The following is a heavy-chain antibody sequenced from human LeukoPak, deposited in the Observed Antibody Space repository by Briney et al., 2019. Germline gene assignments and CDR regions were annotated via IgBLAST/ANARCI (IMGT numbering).Heavy chain of an antibody. V-gene: IGHV3-7*01. D-gene: IGHD3-3*01. CDR3: ARVFSDFWSGYSYGWWFDP. Sequence: GGSLRLSCAASGFTFSSYWMSWVRQAPGKGLEWVANIKQVGSEKYYVDSVKGRFTISRDNAKNSLYLQMNSLRAEDTAVYYCARVFSDFWSGYSYGWWFDPWGQGTLVTVSS. CDR2: IKQVGSEK. CDR1: GFTFSSYW. J-gene: IGHJ5*02.